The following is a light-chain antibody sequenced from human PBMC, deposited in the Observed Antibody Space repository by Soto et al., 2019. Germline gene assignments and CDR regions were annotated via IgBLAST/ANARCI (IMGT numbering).Light chain of an antibody. CDR3: QQYNNWPPVT. CDR2: DAS. CDR1: QSVSSN. V-gene: IGKV3-15*01. J-gene: IGKJ4*01. Sequence: EIVMTQSPATLSVSPGERATLSCRASQSVSSNLAWYQQKPGQAPRLLIYDASTRATGVPARFSGSGSGTEFTLTISSLQSEDFAVYYCQQYNNWPPVTFGGGTKVEIK.